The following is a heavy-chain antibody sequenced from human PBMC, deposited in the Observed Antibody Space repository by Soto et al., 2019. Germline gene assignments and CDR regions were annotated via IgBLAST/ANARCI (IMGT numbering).Heavy chain of an antibody. CDR1: CGSISSGGYY. CDR2: IYYSGST. D-gene: IGHD3-3*01. V-gene: IGHV4-31*03. CDR3: ARGVLRFLEWLPWFDY. Sequence: SETLSLTCTVSCGSISSGGYYWSWIRQHPGKGLEWIGYIYYSGSTYYNPSLKSRVTISVDTSKNQFSLKLSSVTAADTAVYYCARGVLRFLEWLPWFDYWGQGTLVTVSS. J-gene: IGHJ4*02.